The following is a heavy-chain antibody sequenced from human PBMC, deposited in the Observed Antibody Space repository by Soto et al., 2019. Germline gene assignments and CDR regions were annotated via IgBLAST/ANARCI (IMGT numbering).Heavy chain of an antibody. CDR3: TTGGYYDFWSGYPGPGGMDV. D-gene: IGHD3-3*01. Sequence: GGSLRLSCAASGFTFSNAWMNWVRQAPGKGLEWVGRIKSKTDGGTTDYAAPVKGRFTISRDDSKNTLYLQMNSLKTEDTAVYYCTTGGYYDFWSGYPGPGGMDVWGQGTTVTVSS. J-gene: IGHJ6*02. V-gene: IGHV3-15*07. CDR1: GFTFSNAW. CDR2: IKSKTDGGTT.